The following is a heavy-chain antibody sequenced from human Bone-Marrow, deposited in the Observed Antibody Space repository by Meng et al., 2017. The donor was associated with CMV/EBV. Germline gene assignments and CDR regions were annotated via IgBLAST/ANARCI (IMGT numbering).Heavy chain of an antibody. J-gene: IGHJ4*02. Sequence: GESLKISCAASGFTFSSYGMHWVRQAPGKGLEWVANIKQDGSEKYYVGSVKGRFTISRDNAKNSLYLQMNSLRAEDTAVYYCARDPRVKSNVVVPAASDYWGQGTMVTVSS. CDR2: IKQDGSEK. CDR3: ARDPRVKSNVVVPAASDY. V-gene: IGHV3-7*01. CDR1: GFTFSSYG. D-gene: IGHD2-2*01.